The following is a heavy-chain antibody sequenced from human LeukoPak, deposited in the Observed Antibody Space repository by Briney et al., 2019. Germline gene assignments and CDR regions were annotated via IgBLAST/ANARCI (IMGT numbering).Heavy chain of an antibody. Sequence: PSETLSLTCTVSGDSISSYYWSWIRQPPGKGLEWIGYIYYSGSTYYNPSLQSRVTISVDTSRSQFSLKLSSVTAADTAVYYCARAKSQRGYTYGPHTYFDYWGQGTLVTVSS. CDR3: ARAKSQRGYTYGPHTYFDY. J-gene: IGHJ4*02. CDR1: GDSISSYY. D-gene: IGHD5-18*01. V-gene: IGHV4-59*08. CDR2: IYYSGST.